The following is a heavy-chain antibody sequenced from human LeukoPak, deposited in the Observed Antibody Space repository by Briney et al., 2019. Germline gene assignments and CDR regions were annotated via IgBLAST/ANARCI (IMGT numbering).Heavy chain of an antibody. CDR1: GFTFSSYA. CDR2: ISPDGSNT. Sequence: GGSLRLSCSASGFTFSSYAMHWVRQAPGKGLEYVSAISPDGSNTYYADSVKGRFSISRDNSKNTLYLQMSSLRPGDTAVYYCVPKGTEGYWGQGTLVTVSS. V-gene: IGHV3-64D*06. J-gene: IGHJ4*02. CDR3: VPKGTEGY.